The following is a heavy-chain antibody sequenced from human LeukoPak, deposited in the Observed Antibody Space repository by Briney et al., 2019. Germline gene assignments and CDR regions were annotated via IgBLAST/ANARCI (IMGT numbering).Heavy chain of an antibody. Sequence: PSETLSLTCTVSGGSISSSSYYWGWIRQPPGKGLEWIGSIYYSGSTYYNPSLKSRVTISVDTSKNQFSLKLSSVTAADTAVYYCARGSIAAAGRVWFDPWGQGTLVTVSS. CDR1: GGSISSSSYY. CDR3: ARGSIAAAGRVWFDP. J-gene: IGHJ5*02. CDR2: IYYSGST. V-gene: IGHV4-39*07. D-gene: IGHD6-13*01.